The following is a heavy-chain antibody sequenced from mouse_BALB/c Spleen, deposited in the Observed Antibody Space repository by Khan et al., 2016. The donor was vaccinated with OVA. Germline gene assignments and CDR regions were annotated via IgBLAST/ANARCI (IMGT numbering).Heavy chain of an antibody. J-gene: IGHJ1*01. CDR2: INTYTGEP. Sequence: QIQLVQSGPELKKPGETVKISCKASGYTFTNYGINWVKQAPGKGLKWMGWINTYTGEPTYADDFKGRFAFSLETSASTAYLQINILKNEDTAKXCCARMKPYWYFDLWGAGTTVTVSS. CDR1: GYTFTNYG. CDR3: ARMKPYWYFDL. V-gene: IGHV9-3-1*01.